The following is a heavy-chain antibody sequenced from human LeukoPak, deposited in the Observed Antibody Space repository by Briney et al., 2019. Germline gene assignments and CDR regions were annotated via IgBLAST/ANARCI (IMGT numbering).Heavy chain of an antibody. J-gene: IGHJ6*02. CDR1: GGSISSSSYC. Sequence: SETLSLTCTVSGGSISSSSYCWGWVRQPPGKGLEWIGSMYSSGSAYYNPSHKSRVTISVDTSKSQFSLKLSSVTAADTAVYYCARRVATNNYYYYYGLDVWGLGTTVTV. V-gene: IGHV4-39*01. CDR3: ARRVATNNYYYYYGLDV. D-gene: IGHD5-12*01. CDR2: MYSSGSA.